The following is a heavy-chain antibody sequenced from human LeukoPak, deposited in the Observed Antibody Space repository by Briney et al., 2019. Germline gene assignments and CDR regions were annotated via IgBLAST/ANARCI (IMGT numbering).Heavy chain of an antibody. V-gene: IGHV1-2*02. CDR3: ARDRWPGGEWLFSGGAFDI. CDR1: GYTFTGYY. Sequence: ASVKVSCKASGYTFTGYYMHWVRQAPGQGLEWMGWINPNSGCTNYAQKFQGRVTMTRDTSISTAYMELSRLRSDDTAVYYCARDRWPGGEWLFSGGAFDIWGQGTMVTVSS. CDR2: INPNSGCT. D-gene: IGHD3-3*01. J-gene: IGHJ3*02.